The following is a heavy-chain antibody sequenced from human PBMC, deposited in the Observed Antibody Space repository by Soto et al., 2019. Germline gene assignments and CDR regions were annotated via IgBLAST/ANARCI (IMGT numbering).Heavy chain of an antibody. CDR3: ARYSGSYWHYLDF. V-gene: IGHV5-51*01. CDR2: IYPGDSDT. J-gene: IGHJ4*02. Sequence: PXEXLEISCKCSGYXFASHWLAWVRQMPEKGLEWIGTIYPGDSDTKYSSAFRGHVTISADTSVSTAYLQWRSLEATHSDIYYCARYSGSYWHYLDFWGQGTLGTVSS. D-gene: IGHD1-26*01. CDR1: GYXFASHW.